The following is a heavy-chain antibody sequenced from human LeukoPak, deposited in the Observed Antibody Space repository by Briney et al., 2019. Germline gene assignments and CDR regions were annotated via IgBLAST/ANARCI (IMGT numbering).Heavy chain of an antibody. CDR2: ISPSSSTI. CDR3: ASSSSLGN. CDR1: GFTFSNKS. D-gene: IGHD6-6*01. V-gene: IGHV3-48*01. Sequence: GGSLRLSCAASGFTFSNKSMNWVRQAPGKGLEWVSYISPSSSTIYYADSVKGRFTISRDNAKNSLSLQMNSLRAEDTAVYYCASSSSLGNWGQGALVTVSS. J-gene: IGHJ4*02.